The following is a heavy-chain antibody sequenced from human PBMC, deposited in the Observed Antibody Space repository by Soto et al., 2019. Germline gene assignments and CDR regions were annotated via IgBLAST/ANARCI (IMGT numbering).Heavy chain of an antibody. CDR1: GGSISSYY. V-gene: IGHV4-59*01. CDR2: IYYSGST. CDR3: AGMPTTVIYFQH. D-gene: IGHD4-17*01. Sequence: SETLSLTCTVSGGSISSYYWSWIRQPPGKGLEWIGYIYYSGSTNYNPSLKSRVTISVDTSKNQFSLKLSSVTAADTAVYYCAGMPTTVIYFQHWGQGTLVTVSS. J-gene: IGHJ1*01.